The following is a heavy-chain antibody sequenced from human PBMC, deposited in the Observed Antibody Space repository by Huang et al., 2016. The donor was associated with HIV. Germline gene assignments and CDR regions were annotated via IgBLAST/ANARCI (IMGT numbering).Heavy chain of an antibody. D-gene: IGHD1-1*01. V-gene: IGHV3-30*18. Sequence: QVHLVESGGGVVQPGRSLRLSCAASGFTFRGYGMHWVRPAPGKGLEWVAVITFDGKNKYYADSVRGRFTVSRDNSQNTVSLQMNTLRAEDTAVYYCAKDNDLYYFDYWGQGTLVTVSS. J-gene: IGHJ4*02. CDR2: ITFDGKNK. CDR3: AKDNDLYYFDY. CDR1: GFTFRGYG.